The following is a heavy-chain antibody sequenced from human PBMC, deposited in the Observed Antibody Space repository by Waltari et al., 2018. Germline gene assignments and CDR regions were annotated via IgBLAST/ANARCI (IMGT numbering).Heavy chain of an antibody. Sequence: QVQLVQSGAEVKKPGASVKVSCKASGYTFTSYYMHWVRQAPGQGLEWMGIINPSGGSTSYAQKFQGRVTMTRDTSTSTVYMELSSLRSEDTAVYYCARVVVSYDFWSGYYTGRRFDYWGQGTLVTVSS. D-gene: IGHD3-3*01. CDR2: INPSGGST. V-gene: IGHV1-46*01. CDR1: GYTFTSYY. CDR3: ARVVVSYDFWSGYYTGRRFDY. J-gene: IGHJ4*02.